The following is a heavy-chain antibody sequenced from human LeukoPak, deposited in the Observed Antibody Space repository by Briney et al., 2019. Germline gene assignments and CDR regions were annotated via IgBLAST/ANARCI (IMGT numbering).Heavy chain of an antibody. CDR3: ARDTRRGYSYGYLDY. V-gene: IGHV3-30-3*01. J-gene: IGHJ4*02. CDR2: ISYDGSNK. CDR1: GFTFSSYA. D-gene: IGHD5-18*01. Sequence: GRYLRLSCAAAGFTFSSYAMHWVRQAPGKGLEWVAGISYDGSNKYYADSVKGRFTISRDNSKNTLYLQMNSLRAEDTAVYYCARDTRRGYSYGYLDYWGQGTLVTVSS.